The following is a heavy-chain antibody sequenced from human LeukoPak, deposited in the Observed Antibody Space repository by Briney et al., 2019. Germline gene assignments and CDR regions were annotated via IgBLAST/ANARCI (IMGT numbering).Heavy chain of an antibody. CDR2: IYTSGST. CDR3: ARDLGYCSSTSCRRDYYMDV. J-gene: IGHJ6*03. D-gene: IGHD2-2*01. V-gene: IGHV4-4*07. Sequence: PSETLSLTCTVSGGSISSYYWSWIRQPAGKGLEWIGRIYTSGSTNYNPSLKSRVTMSVDTSKNQFSLKLSSVTAADTAVYYCARDLGYCSSTSCRRDYYMDVWGKGTTGTVSS. CDR1: GGSISSYY.